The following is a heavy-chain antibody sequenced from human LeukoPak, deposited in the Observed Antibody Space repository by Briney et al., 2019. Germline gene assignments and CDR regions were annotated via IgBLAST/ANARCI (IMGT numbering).Heavy chain of an antibody. CDR1: GDSVSSGNYY. J-gene: IGHJ4*02. D-gene: IGHD3-22*01. V-gene: IGHV4-61*01. CDR3: ARGQDDRSGTFDY. Sequence: SETLSLTCPVSGDSVSSGNYYLSWIRQPPGKGLDWITYMSPSGTTKYNPSLKSRVTTSVDTSRTQFSLRLSSVTAADTAVYYCARGQDDRSGTFDYWGQGILVTVSS. CDR2: MSPSGTT.